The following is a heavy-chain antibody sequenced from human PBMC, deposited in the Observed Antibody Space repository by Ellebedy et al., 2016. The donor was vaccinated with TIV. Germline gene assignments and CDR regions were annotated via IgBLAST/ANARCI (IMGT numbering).Heavy chain of an antibody. CDR1: GFTFSSYA. J-gene: IGHJ4*02. D-gene: IGHD5-24*01. CDR3: AKELGERRNGHNGIEY. Sequence: GESLKISCVVSGFTFSSYAMSWVRQAPGKGLELVSDISGSGGSTYYADSVKGRFTIPRDNSKNTLYLQMNSLRAEDTAVYYCAKELGERRNGHNGIEYWGQGTLVTVSS. V-gene: IGHV3-23*01. CDR2: ISGSGGST.